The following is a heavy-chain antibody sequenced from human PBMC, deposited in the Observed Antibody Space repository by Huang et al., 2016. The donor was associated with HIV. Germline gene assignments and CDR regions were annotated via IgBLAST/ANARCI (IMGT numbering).Heavy chain of an antibody. CDR3: ARPSDAAMIRDYYYPMDV. CDR1: GGTFSTFG. D-gene: IGHD5-18*01. Sequence: QVQLVQSEAEVKKPGSSVKVSCKASGGTFSTFGLSWVRQASGRGLGWMAAIIPIFKTTYSAQKFQGRVTLTEDESTNTASMELNSLTFEDTAVYYCARPSDAAMIRDYYYPMDVWGQGTTVTVS. J-gene: IGHJ6*02. V-gene: IGHV1-69*01. CDR2: IIPIFKTT.